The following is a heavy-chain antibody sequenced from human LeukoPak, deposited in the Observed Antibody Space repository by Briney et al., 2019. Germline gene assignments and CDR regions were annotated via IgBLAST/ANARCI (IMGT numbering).Heavy chain of an antibody. V-gene: IGHV3-23*01. CDR1: GVTFKNYW. J-gene: IGHJ4*02. D-gene: IGHD2-15*01. CDR3: AKGGYCSGGSCWIFDY. CDR2: ISGSGGST. Sequence: PGGSLRLSCAASGVTFKNYWMNWVRQAPGKGLEWVSAISGSGGSTYYADSVKGRFTISRDNSKNTLYLQMNSLRAEDTAVYYCAKGGYCSGGSCWIFDYWGQGTLVTVSS.